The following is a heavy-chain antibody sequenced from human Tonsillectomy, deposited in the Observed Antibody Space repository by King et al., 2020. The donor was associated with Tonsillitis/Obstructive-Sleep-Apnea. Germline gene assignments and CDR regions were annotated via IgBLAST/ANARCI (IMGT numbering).Heavy chain of an antibody. V-gene: IGHV3-33*01. CDR3: ARDPLPLRRGWFDP. J-gene: IGHJ5*02. CDR2: IWYDGSNK. D-gene: IGHD3-10*01. Sequence: VQLVESGGGVVQPGRSLRLSCAASGFTFSSYGMHWVRQAPGKGLEWVAVIWYDGSNKYYADSVKGRFTISRDNSKNTLYLQMNSLRAGDTAVYYCARDPLPLRRGWFDPWGQGTLVTVSS. CDR1: GFTFSSYG.